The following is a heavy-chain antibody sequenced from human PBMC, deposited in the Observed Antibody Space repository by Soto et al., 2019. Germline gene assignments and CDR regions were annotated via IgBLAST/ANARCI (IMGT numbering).Heavy chain of an antibody. V-gene: IGHV4-31*03. Sequence: SETLSLTCTVSGGSISSGGYYWSWIRQHPGKDLEWIGYIYYSGSTYYNPSLKSRVTISVDTSKNQFSLKLSSVTDADTAVYYCARDKRSDSSSSRYYYYGMDVWGQGTTVTVSS. J-gene: IGHJ6*02. CDR3: ARDKRSDSSSSRYYYYGMDV. D-gene: IGHD6-6*01. CDR1: GGSISSGGYY. CDR2: IYYSGST.